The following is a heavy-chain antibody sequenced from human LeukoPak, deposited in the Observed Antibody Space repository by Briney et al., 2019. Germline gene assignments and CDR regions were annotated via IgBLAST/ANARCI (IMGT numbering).Heavy chain of an antibody. J-gene: IGHJ6*02. CDR2: MDPKSGKT. D-gene: IGHD1-1*01. CDR3: ARQPSSAPGGGV. Sequence: ASVKVSCKASGYTFTNYEINWMRQATGQGLEWMGWMDPKSGKTGYVQKFQGRVTMTRDTSINTAYMELSSLTFDDTAVYYCARQPSSAPGGGVWGQGTTVTVSS. V-gene: IGHV1-8*01. CDR1: GYTFTNYE.